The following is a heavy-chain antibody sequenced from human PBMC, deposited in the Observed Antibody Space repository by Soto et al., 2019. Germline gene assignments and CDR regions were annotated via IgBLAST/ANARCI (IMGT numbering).Heavy chain of an antibody. CDR3: ARELVLGLKAAFDK. J-gene: IGHJ3*02. CDR1: GLTFNNYW. D-gene: IGHD2-15*01. CDR2: IKGDGSEK. Sequence: EVQLLEAGGGLGQPGGSLRLSCAASGLTFNNYWMSWVRQAPGKGLEWVDNIKGDGSEKSYWDSEKGRFTISSDNAKNSLCLHMNSLRYADTAFYFCARELVLGLKAAFDKCGEGRLVTVSS. V-gene: IGHV3-7*04.